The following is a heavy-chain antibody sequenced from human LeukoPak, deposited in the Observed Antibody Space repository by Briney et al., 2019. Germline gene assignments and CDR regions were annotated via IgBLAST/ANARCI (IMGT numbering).Heavy chain of an antibody. CDR2: IRADGATT. V-gene: IGHV3-43*02. CDR1: GSTLRSNY. Sequence: GGSLRLSCAASGSTLRSNYMSWVRQAPGKGLEWVSLIRADGATTRYTDSVKGRFTISRDNSKDSLYLQMNSLRTEDTALYYCARDNTGSYEYWGQGTLVTVSP. D-gene: IGHD1-26*01. CDR3: ARDNTGSYEY. J-gene: IGHJ4*02.